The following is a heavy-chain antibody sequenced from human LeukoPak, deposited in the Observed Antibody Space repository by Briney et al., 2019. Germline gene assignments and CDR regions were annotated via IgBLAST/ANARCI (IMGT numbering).Heavy chain of an antibody. CDR3: ARDYTMVRGVIDYFDY. CDR2: IWYDGSNK. J-gene: IGHJ4*02. Sequence: GRSLRLSCAASGFTFSSYGMHWVRQAPGKGLEWVAVIWYDGSNKYYADSVKGRLTISRDNSKNTLYLQMNSLRAEDTAVYYCARDYTMVRGVIDYFDYWGQGTLVTVSS. CDR1: GFTFSSYG. D-gene: IGHD3-10*01. V-gene: IGHV3-33*01.